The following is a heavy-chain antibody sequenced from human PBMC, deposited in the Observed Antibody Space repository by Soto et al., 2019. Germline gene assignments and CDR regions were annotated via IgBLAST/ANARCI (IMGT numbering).Heavy chain of an antibody. CDR1: GGSISSHY. CDR2: IDYSGST. V-gene: IGHV4-59*11. J-gene: IGHJ4*02. D-gene: IGHD6-19*01. CDR3: ARVESGWYDPRVCLYY. Sequence: SETLSLTCTVSGGSISSHYWSWIRQSPGKGMEWIGNIDYSGSTNYNPSLKSRVTISVDTSKKQFSLKLRSVTGADTAVYYCARVESGWYDPRVCLYYWGQGTLVTVPQ.